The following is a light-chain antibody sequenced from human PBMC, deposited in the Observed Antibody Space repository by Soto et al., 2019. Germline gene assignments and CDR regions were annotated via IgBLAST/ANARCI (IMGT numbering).Light chain of an antibody. CDR1: QSVSSNY. V-gene: IGKV3-20*01. J-gene: IGKJ4*01. Sequence: EIVLTQSPGILSLSPGDGATLSCRASQSVSSNYLAWYQQNPGQAPRLLIYGTSTRASGIPDRFSGSGSGTDFTLTITRLEPEDFAVYFCQQYGVSPATFGGGTKVGIK. CDR2: GTS. CDR3: QQYGVSPAT.